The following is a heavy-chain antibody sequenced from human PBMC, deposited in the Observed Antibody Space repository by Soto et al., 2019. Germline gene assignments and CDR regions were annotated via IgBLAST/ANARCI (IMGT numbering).Heavy chain of an antibody. V-gene: IGHV4-59*01. CDR2: IYYSGST. CDR3: AREALRGGSNYVNYFDY. CDR1: GGSISSYY. J-gene: IGHJ4*02. Sequence: SETLSLTCTVSGGSISSYYWSWIRQPPGKGLEWIGYIYYSGSTNYNPSLNSRGTISVDTSKNQFSLKLSSVTAADTAVYYCAREALRGGSNYVNYFDYWGQGTLVTVSS. D-gene: IGHD5-12*01.